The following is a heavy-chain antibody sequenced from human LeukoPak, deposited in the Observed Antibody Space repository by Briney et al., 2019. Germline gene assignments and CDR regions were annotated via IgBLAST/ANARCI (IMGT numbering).Heavy chain of an antibody. CDR1: GFTFSDYY. J-gene: IGHJ6*02. CDR2: ISSSSSYT. CDR3: ARENSGYGNGYWFDGMDV. V-gene: IGHV3-11*05. D-gene: IGHD5-12*01. Sequence: GGSLRLSCAASGFTFSDYYMSWIRQAPGKGLEWVSYISSSSSYTNYADSVKGRFTISRDNSKNTLYLQMNSLRAEDTAVYYCARENSGYGNGYWFDGMDVWGQGTTVTVSS.